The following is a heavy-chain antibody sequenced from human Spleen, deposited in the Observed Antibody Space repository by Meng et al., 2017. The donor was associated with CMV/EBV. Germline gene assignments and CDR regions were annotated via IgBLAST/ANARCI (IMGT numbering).Heavy chain of an antibody. CDR3: AMGACLERFDF. Sequence: ASVKVSCKASGYTFTSYDINWVRQAPGQGLEWLGWMNPNSGNTGYPQEFQGRVTMTRDTSINTAYMELSSLRSEDTAVYYCAMGACLERFDFWGQGTLVTVSS. V-gene: IGHV1-8*01. CDR1: GYTFTSYD. CDR2: MNPNSGNT. D-gene: IGHD3-3*01. J-gene: IGHJ5*01.